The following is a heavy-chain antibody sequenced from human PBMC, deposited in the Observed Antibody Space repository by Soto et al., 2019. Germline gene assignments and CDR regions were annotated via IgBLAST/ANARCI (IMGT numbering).Heavy chain of an antibody. D-gene: IGHD2-15*01. CDR2: ISSTSNTI. CDR3: AAYAPYCLGGTCDL. Sequence: EVQLVESGGGLVQPGGSLRLSCAASGFTITGRPMNWVRQPPGKGLEWIAYISSTSNTIYYADSVEGHFTISRDNAQNSLFLQLNSLRAEDTAVYYCAAYAPYCLGGTCDLWGQGALVTVYS. CDR1: GFTITGRP. J-gene: IGHJ5*02. V-gene: IGHV3-48*04.